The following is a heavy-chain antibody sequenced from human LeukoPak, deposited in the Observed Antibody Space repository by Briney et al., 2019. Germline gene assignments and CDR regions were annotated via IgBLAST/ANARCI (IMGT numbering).Heavy chain of an antibody. CDR2: ISSSSSYI. J-gene: IGHJ4*02. D-gene: IGHD4-17*01. Sequence: SGGSLRLSCAASGFTFSSYSMNWVRQAPGKGLEWVSSISSSSSYIYYADSVKGRFTISRDNAKNSLYLQMNSLRAEDTAVYYCARDEDYGDYLWPLGGWGQGTLVTVSS. V-gene: IGHV3-21*01. CDR3: ARDEDYGDYLWPLGG. CDR1: GFTFSSYS.